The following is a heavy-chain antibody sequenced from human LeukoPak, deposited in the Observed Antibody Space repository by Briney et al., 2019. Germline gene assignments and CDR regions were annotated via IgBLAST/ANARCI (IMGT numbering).Heavy chain of an antibody. V-gene: IGHV3-9*01. Sequence: GGSLRLSCAASGFTFDDYAMHWVRQAPGKGLEWVSGISWNSGSIGYADSVKGRFTISRDNAKNSLYLQMNSLRAEDTALYYCAKKLGMVNGDAFDIWGQGTMVTVSS. CDR2: ISWNSGSI. CDR1: GFTFDDYA. J-gene: IGHJ3*02. D-gene: IGHD2-8*01. CDR3: AKKLGMVNGDAFDI.